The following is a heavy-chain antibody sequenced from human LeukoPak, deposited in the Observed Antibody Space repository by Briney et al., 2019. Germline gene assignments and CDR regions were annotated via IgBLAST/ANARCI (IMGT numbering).Heavy chain of an antibody. V-gene: IGHV1-18*01. Sequence: ASVKVSCKTSGYIFKNYGVSWVRQAPGQGLEWRGWISGHTANTKYAETVQARVTMITDTSTTTVYMEMRSLRSDDTAVYFCARDGRYSGTYLDYWGQGTLVTVSS. CDR1: GYIFKNYG. J-gene: IGHJ4*02. CDR3: ARDGRYSGTYLDY. D-gene: IGHD1-26*01. CDR2: ISGHTANT.